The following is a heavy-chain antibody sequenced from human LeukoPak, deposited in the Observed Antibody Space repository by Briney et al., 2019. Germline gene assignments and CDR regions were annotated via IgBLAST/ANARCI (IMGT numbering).Heavy chain of an antibody. CDR1: GFTFSDSW. CDR2: MNQDGSEK. Sequence: GGSLRRSCAASGFTFSDSWMSWVRQAPGKGLEWVANMNQDGSEKDYVDSVKGRFTISRDNARNSLYPQMGSLRAEDTAVYYCATYTHWVAGDVWGQGTTVTVSS. V-gene: IGHV3-7*01. J-gene: IGHJ6*02. CDR3: ATYTHWVAGDV. D-gene: IGHD3-16*01.